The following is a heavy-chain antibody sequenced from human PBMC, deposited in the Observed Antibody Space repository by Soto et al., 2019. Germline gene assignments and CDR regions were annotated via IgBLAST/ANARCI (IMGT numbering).Heavy chain of an antibody. CDR1: GFTFSSYW. V-gene: IGHV3-74*01. CDR2: IKNDGSST. CDR3: VRTSLVVAAATREDY. J-gene: IGHJ4*02. Sequence: EVQLVESGGGLVQPGGSLRLSCEASGFTFSSYWMHWVRQAPGKGLVWVPRIKNDGSSTSYADSVKGRFTISRDNAKNTLYLQMNSLRAADTAVYYCVRTSLVVAAATREDYWGQGTLVTVSS. D-gene: IGHD2-15*01.